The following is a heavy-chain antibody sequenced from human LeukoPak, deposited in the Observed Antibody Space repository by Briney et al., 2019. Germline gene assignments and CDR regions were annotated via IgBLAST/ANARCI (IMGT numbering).Heavy chain of an antibody. CDR2: IYYSGST. J-gene: IGHJ6*04. D-gene: IGHD2-15*01. V-gene: IGHV4-30-4*01. CDR3: ARDPLKGYPYGMDV. CDR1: GGSISSGDYY. Sequence: SQTLSLTCTVSGGSISSGDYYWSWIRQPPGKGLEWIGYIYYSGSTYYNPSLKSRVTISVDTSKNQFSLKLSSVTAADTAVYYCARDPLKGYPYGMDVWGEGTTVTVSS.